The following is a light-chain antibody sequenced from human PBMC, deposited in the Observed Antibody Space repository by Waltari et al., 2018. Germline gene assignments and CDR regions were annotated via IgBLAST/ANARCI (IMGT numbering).Light chain of an antibody. CDR2: FNRDGSH. Sequence: LVLTQSPSASAYLGASVKLTCTLSSGYSSNAIAWLLQRPGKGPRYLMKFNRDGSHRKGDDIPDRFSASNSGTEYYLTISSLQSEDEADYYCQTGGHGTWVFGGGTKLTVL. CDR1: SGYSSNA. CDR3: QTGGHGTWV. V-gene: IGLV4-69*01. J-gene: IGLJ3*02.